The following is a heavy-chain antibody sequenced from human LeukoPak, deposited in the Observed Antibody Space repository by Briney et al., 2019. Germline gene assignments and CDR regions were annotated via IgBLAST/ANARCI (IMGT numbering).Heavy chain of an antibody. J-gene: IGHJ4*02. CDR1: GGSFSGYY. V-gene: IGHV4-34*01. D-gene: IGHD3-10*01. CDR3: ARALHYYGSGSYYNAVRVFYY. Sequence: PSETLSLTCAVYGGSFSGYYWSWIRQPPGKGLEWIGEINHSGSTNYNPSLKSRVTISVDTSKNQFSLKLSSVTAADTAVYYCARALHYYGSGSYYNAVRVFYYWGQGTLVTVSS. CDR2: INHSGST.